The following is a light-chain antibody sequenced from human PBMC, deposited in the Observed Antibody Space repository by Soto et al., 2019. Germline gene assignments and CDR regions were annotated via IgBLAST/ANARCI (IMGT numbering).Light chain of an antibody. CDR2: KAS. Sequence: DIQMTQSPSTLSASVGDSVTITCRASQSISRWLAWYQQKSGKAPKLLIYKASTLESGFPSRFSGSGSGTEFTLTISSLQPDDFATYFCKRYNSFWTFGQGTKVDIK. CDR3: KRYNSFWT. J-gene: IGKJ1*01. V-gene: IGKV1-5*03. CDR1: QSISRW.